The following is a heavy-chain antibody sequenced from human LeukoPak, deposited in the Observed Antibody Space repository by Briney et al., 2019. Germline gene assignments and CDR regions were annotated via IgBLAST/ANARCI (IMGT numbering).Heavy chain of an antibody. V-gene: IGHV4-39*07. CDR1: GGSISNRYY. D-gene: IGHD3-22*01. CDR2: IYYSGST. J-gene: IGHJ3*02. Sequence: SETLSLTCTVSGGSISNRYYWGWIRQPPGKGLDWIGTIYYSGSTYYNPSLKSRVTMSVDTSKNQFSLKLSSVTAADTAVYFCAREYHYDSSGQYDAFDIWGQGTMVTVSS. CDR3: AREYHYDSSGQYDAFDI.